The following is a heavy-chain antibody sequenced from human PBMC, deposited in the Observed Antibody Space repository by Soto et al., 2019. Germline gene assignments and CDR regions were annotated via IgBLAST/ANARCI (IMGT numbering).Heavy chain of an antibody. CDR1: GYTFTTYN. V-gene: IGHV1-46*01. CDR2: ISPNGTYT. Sequence: QVQLVQSGAEVKEPGASLSLYCKASGYTFTTYNLHWLRQAPGQGLEWMGIISPNGTYTGYAQRFRGRVTMTYDTSTSTVYMALNSLTSEDTAVYYCATEGPQTYFFGHWGQGTLVTVSS. J-gene: IGHJ4*02. CDR3: ATEGPQTYFFGH.